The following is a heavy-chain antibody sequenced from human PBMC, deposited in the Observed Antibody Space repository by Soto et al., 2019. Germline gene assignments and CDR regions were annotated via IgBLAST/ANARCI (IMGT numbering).Heavy chain of an antibody. CDR3: ARHSGSSWIYYYYYGMDV. CDR2: IDPSDSYT. J-gene: IGHJ6*02. Sequence: PGESLTISYKGSGYSFTSYWISWVRQMPGKGLEWMGRIDPSDSYTNYSPSFQGHVTISADKSISTAYLQWSSLKASDTAMYYCARHSGSSWIYYYYYGMDVWGQGTTVTVSS. CDR1: GYSFTSYW. D-gene: IGHD6-13*01. V-gene: IGHV5-10-1*01.